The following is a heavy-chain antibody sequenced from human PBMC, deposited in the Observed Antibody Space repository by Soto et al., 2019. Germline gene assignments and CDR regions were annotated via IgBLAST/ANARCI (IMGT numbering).Heavy chain of an antibody. J-gene: IGHJ4*02. D-gene: IGHD4-17*01. CDR2: IYYSGST. V-gene: IGHV4-61*01. CDR3: AREGRMTKVTSDY. CDR1: GGSVSSGSYY. Sequence: SETLSLTCTVSGGSVSSGSYYWSWIRQPPGKGLEWIGYIYYSGSTNYNPSLKSRVTISVDTSKNQFSLKLSSVTAADTAVYYCAREGRMTKVTSDYWGQGTLVTVSS.